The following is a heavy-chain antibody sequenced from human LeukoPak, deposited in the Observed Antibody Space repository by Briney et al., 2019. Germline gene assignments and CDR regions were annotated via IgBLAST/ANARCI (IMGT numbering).Heavy chain of an antibody. CDR2: INHSGST. Sequence: KPSETLSLTCAVYGGSFSGYYWSWIRQPPGKGLEWIGEINHSGSTNYNPSLKSRVTISVDTSKNQFSLKLSSVTAADTAVYYCARWGIRNFGSAFDNWGQGTMVNGSS. J-gene: IGHJ3*02. CDR3: ARWGIRNFGSAFDN. D-gene: IGHD3-9*01. V-gene: IGHV4-34*01. CDR1: GGSFSGYY.